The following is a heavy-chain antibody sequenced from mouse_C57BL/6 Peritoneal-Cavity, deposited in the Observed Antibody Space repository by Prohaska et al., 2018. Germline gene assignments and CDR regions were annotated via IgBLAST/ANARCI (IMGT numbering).Heavy chain of an antibody. CDR2: ISDGGRYT. D-gene: IGHD4-1*01. J-gene: IGHJ2*01. CDR1: GFTFSSYA. V-gene: IGHV5-4*01. Sequence: EVQLVESGGGLVKPGGSLKLSCAASGFTFSSYAMSWFRQTPEKRLEWVAIISDGGRYTYYPDNVKGRFTISRDNAKNNLYLQMSHLKSEDTAMYYCANWEYWGQGTTLTISS. CDR3: ANWEY.